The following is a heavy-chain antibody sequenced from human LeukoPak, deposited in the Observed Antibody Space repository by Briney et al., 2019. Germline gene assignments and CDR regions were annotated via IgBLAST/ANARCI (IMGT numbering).Heavy chain of an antibody. V-gene: IGHV3-48*04. CDR3: AREAFVVVVAATAAPFDY. CDR2: ISSSGSTI. Sequence: GGSLRLSCAASGFTFSSYSMNWVRQAPGKGLEWVSYISSSGSTIYYADSVKGRFTISRDNAKNSLYLQMNSLRAEDTAVYYCAREAFVVVVAATAAPFDYWGQGTLVTVSS. CDR1: GFTFSSYS. J-gene: IGHJ4*02. D-gene: IGHD2-15*01.